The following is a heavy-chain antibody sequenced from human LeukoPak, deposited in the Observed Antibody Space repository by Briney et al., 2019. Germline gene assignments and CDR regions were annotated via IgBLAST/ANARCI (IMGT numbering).Heavy chain of an antibody. D-gene: IGHD5-12*01. J-gene: IGHJ4*02. CDR2: FDPEDGET. V-gene: IGHV1-24*01. Sequence: GASVKVSCKVSGYTLTELSMHWVRQAPGKGLEWMGGFDPEDGETIYAQKFQGRVTMTEDTSTDTAYMELSSLRSEDTAVYYCATWLEGSATPYYFDYWGQGTLVTVSS. CDR3: ATWLEGSATPYYFDY. CDR1: GYTLTELS.